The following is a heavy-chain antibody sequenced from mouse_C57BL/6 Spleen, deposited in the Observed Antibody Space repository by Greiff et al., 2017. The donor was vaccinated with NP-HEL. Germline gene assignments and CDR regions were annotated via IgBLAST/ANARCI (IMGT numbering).Heavy chain of an antibody. CDR3: ALDGYYEGAMDY. CDR2: IYPGGGYT. J-gene: IGHJ4*01. CDR1: GYTFTNYW. Sequence: VQLVESGAELVRPGTSVKMSCKASGYTFTNYWIGWAKQRPGHGLEWIGDIYPGGGYTNYNEKFKGKATLTADKSSSTAYMQFSSLTSEDSAIYYCALDGYYEGAMDYWGQGTSVTVSS. V-gene: IGHV1-63*01. D-gene: IGHD2-3*01.